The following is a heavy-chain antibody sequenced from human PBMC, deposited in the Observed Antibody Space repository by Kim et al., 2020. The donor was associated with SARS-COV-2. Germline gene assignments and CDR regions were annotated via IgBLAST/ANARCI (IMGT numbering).Heavy chain of an antibody. D-gene: IGHD1-7*01. J-gene: IGHJ4*02. CDR3: ARRDGGTTRDFDH. Sequence: AGSATGRFTIARDHAKNTLDLQMTSLSDEDTDVYYCARRDGGTTRDFDHWGQGTLVTVSS. V-gene: IGHV3-30*07.